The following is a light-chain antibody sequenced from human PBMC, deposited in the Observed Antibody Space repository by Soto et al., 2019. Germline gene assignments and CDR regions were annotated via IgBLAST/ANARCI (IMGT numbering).Light chain of an antibody. CDR1: SSNIGAGYD. V-gene: IGLV1-40*01. CDR2: SNT. CDR3: QSYDSSLSGAV. J-gene: IGLJ7*01. Sequence: QSVLTQPPSVSGAPGQRVTISCTGSSSNIGAGYDVHWYQQLPGTAPKLLIYSNTNRPSGVPDRFSGSQSGTSASLVITGLQAEDEADYYCQSYDSSLSGAVFGGGTQLTVL.